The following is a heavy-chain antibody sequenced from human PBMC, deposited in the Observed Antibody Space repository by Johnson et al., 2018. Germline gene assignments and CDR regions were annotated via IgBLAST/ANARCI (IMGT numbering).Heavy chain of an antibody. D-gene: IGHD3-22*01. Sequence: VQLVESGGGVVQPGRSLRLSCAASGFTFSSYAMHWVRQAPGKGLEWVAVISYDGSNKYYADSVKGRFTISRDNSKNTLYLQMNSLRAEDTAVYSCAREDISGYYFRHWGQGTLVTVSS. J-gene: IGHJ1*01. CDR1: GFTFSSYA. V-gene: IGHV3-30*14. CDR2: ISYDGSNK. CDR3: AREDISGYYFRH.